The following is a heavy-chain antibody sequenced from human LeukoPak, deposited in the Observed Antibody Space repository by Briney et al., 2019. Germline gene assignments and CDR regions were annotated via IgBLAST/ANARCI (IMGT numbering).Heavy chain of an antibody. D-gene: IGHD4-17*01. V-gene: IGHV3-23*01. Sequence: PGGSLRLSCAASGFTFSSYSLNWVRQAPGKGLEWVSAISGSGGSTYYADSVKGRFTISRDNSKNTLYLQMNSLRAEDTAVYYCAKDGDYVPQRYFDYWGQGTLVTVSS. CDR2: ISGSGGST. J-gene: IGHJ4*02. CDR1: GFTFSSYS. CDR3: AKDGDYVPQRYFDY.